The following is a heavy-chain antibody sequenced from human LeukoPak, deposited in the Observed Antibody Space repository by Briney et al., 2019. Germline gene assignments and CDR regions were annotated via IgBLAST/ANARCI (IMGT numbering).Heavy chain of an antibody. CDR2: ISYDGSNK. D-gene: IGHD2-2*01. CDR3: ASAQLLSSFDY. V-gene: IGHV3-30-3*01. Sequence: GRSLRLSCAASGFTFSSYATHWVRQAPGKGLEWVAVISYDGSNKYYADSVKGRFTISRDNSKNTLYLQMNSLRAEDTAVYYCASAQLLSSFDYWGQGTLVTVSS. CDR1: GFTFSSYA. J-gene: IGHJ4*02.